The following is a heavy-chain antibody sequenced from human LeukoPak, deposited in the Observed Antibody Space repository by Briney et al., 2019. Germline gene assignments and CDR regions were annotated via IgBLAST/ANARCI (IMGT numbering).Heavy chain of an antibody. CDR3: AKDQSGYSSGWYLFDY. CDR2: ISGSGGST. V-gene: IGHV3-23*01. D-gene: IGHD6-19*01. CDR1: GFTFSSYA. Sequence: GGSLRLSCAASGFTFSSYAMSWVRQAPGKGLEWVSGISGSGGSTYYADSVKGRFTISRDNSKNTLYLQMNSLRAEDTAEYYCAKDQSGYSSGWYLFDYWGQGTLVTVSS. J-gene: IGHJ4*02.